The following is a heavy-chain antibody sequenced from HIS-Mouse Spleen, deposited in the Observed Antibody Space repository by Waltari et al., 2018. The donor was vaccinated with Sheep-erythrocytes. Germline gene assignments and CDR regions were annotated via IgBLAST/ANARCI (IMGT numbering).Heavy chain of an antibody. D-gene: IGHD4-17*01. V-gene: IGHV4-38-2*02. Sequence: QVQLQESGPGLVKPSETLSLTCTVSGYSISSGYYWGGIRQPPGKGLEWIGSIYHSGSTYNSPSLKSRVTISVDTSKNQFSLKLSSVTAADTAVYYCARVQPPAYGDYYFDYWGQGTLVTVSS. J-gene: IGHJ4*02. CDR3: ARVQPPAYGDYYFDY. CDR1: GYSISSGYY. CDR2: IYHSGST.